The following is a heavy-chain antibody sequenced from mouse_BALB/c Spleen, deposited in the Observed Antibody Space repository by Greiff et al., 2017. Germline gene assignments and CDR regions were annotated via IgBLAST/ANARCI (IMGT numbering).Heavy chain of an antibody. Sequence: EVKLVESGPGLVKPSQSLSLTCNVTGYSITSDYAWNWIRQFPGNKLEWMGYISYSGSTSYNPSLKSRISITRDTSKNQFFLQLNSVTTEDTATYYCARGGYSDYWGQGTTLTVSS. J-gene: IGHJ2*01. CDR2: ISYSGST. CDR3: ARGGYSDY. V-gene: IGHV3-2*02. CDR1: GYSITSDYA.